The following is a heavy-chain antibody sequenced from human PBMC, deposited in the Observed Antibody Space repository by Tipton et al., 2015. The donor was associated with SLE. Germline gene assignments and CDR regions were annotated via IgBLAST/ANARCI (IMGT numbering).Heavy chain of an antibody. CDR3: ASSIAAAGYYYGMDV. D-gene: IGHD6-13*01. Sequence: SLRLSCAASGFTFSNYGMHWVRQAPGKGLEWVAFIRYDGSNKYYADSVKGRFTISRHNSKNTLYLQMNSLRAEDTAVYYCASSIAAAGYYYGMDVWGQGTTVTVSS. V-gene: IGHV3-30*02. CDR1: GFTFSNYG. CDR2: IRYDGSNK. J-gene: IGHJ6*02.